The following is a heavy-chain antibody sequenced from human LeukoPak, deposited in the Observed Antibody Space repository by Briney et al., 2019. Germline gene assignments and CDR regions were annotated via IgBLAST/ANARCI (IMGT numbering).Heavy chain of an antibody. J-gene: IGHJ4*02. V-gene: IGHV1-18*01. CDR2: ISGYNGNT. D-gene: IGHD4-23*01. Sequence: ASVKVSCKASGYRFRSYGISWVRQAPGQGLEWMGWISGYNGNTNYAQKFQGRVTMTTDTSTNTTYMELRSLRSDDTAVYYCARDRSLSGGNVPWLYWGQGTLVTVSS. CDR1: GYRFRSYG. CDR3: ARDRSLSGGNVPWLY.